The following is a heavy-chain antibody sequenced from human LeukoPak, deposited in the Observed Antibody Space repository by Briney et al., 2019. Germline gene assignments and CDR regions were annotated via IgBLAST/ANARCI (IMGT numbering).Heavy chain of an antibody. CDR3: ARDFPYYYGSGSYVDARHRSNWFAP. CDR2: IYYSGST. D-gene: IGHD3-10*01. CDR1: GCSISGYY. Sequence: PSETLSLTCTVSGCSISGYYLSWIRQPPGKGLEWIGCIYYSGSTNYNPSLKSRVTISVDTSKNQFSLKLSSVAAAETAVYYCARDFPYYYGSGSYVDARHRSNWFAPWGQGTLVTVSS. J-gene: IGHJ5*02. V-gene: IGHV4-59*01.